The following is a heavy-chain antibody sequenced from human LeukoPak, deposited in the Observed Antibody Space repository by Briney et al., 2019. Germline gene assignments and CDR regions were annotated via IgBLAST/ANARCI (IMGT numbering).Heavy chain of an antibody. D-gene: IGHD3-10*01. Sequence: GGSLRLSCAASGFTFSSHWMHWVRQAPGKGLVWVSRISSDGTNTNYADSVKGRFTISRDNAKNTLYLQTNSLRVEDTAVYYCTRGPPDGSGNYYPGDFWGQGTLVTVSS. J-gene: IGHJ4*02. CDR2: ISSDGTNT. CDR3: TRGPPDGSGNYYPGDF. V-gene: IGHV3-74*01. CDR1: GFTFSSHW.